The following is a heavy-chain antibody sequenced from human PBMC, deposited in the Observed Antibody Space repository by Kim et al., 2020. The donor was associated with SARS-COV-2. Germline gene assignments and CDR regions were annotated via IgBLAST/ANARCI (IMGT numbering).Heavy chain of an antibody. CDR3: ARLSGGLDYGDYGGSYYYGMDV. CDR1: GGTFSSYA. Sequence: SVKVSCKASGGTFSSYAISWVRQAPGQGLEWMGGIIPIFGTANYAQKFQGRVTITADESTSTAYMELSSLRSEDTAVYYCARLSGGLDYGDYGGSYYYGMDVWGQGTTVTVSS. D-gene: IGHD4-17*01. V-gene: IGHV1-69*13. CDR2: IIPIFGTA. J-gene: IGHJ6*02.